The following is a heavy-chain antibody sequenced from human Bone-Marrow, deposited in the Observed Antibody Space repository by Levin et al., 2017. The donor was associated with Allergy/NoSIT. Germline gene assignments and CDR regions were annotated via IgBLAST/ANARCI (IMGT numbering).Heavy chain of an antibody. Sequence: SETLSLTCTVSGGSISGYYWSWIRRPPGKGLEWIGYIYFSGSTDYNPSLKSRVTISGDTSKNQCSLRLRSMTAADTAVYFCARVKRADGWSFDYWGQGALVTVSS. J-gene: IGHJ4*02. CDR3: ARVKRADGWSFDY. CDR1: GGSISGYY. V-gene: IGHV4-59*13. CDR2: IYFSGST. D-gene: IGHD6-19*01.